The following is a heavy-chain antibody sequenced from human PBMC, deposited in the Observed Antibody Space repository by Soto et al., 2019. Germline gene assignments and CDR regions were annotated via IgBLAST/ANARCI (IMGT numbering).Heavy chain of an antibody. Sequence: GGSLRLSCAASGFTFRSFTMNWVRQAPGKGLEWVSTISSNSAYIYYTDALRGRFTISRDNAKNSLHLQMNSLRAEDTAVYYCTRDASRDSSARGWFDPWGPGTRVTVSS. CDR3: TRDASRDSSARGWFDP. D-gene: IGHD6-13*01. J-gene: IGHJ5*02. V-gene: IGHV3-21*01. CDR2: ISSNSAYI. CDR1: GFTFRSFT.